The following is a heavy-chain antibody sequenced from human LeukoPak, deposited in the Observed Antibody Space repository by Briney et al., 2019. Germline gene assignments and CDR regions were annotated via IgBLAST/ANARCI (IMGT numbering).Heavy chain of an antibody. Sequence: GGSLRLSCAASGFTFNEYAMYWVRQTPGKGLEWVALISYDGYDNSYADSVRGRFTISRDNSKNTLYLQMNSLRAEDTAVYYCARGPTPSAAAGPEYFQHWGQGTLVTVSS. J-gene: IGHJ1*01. V-gene: IGHV3-30-3*01. CDR2: ISYDGYDN. CDR1: GFTFNEYA. D-gene: IGHD6-13*01. CDR3: ARGPTPSAAAGPEYFQH.